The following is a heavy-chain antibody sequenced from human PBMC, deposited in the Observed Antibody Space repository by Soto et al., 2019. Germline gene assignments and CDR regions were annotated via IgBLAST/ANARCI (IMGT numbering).Heavy chain of an antibody. V-gene: IGHV3-48*03. CDR2: ISSSGSTI. CDR3: ARDLGGYSNSWYYFDY. J-gene: IGHJ4*02. Sequence: PGGSLRLSCAASGFTFSTYEMNWVRQAPGKGLEWVSYISSSGSTIYYADSVKGRFTISRDNAKKSLYLQMNSLRDEDTAVYYCARDLGGYSNSWYYFDYWGQGTLVTVSS. D-gene: IGHD6-13*01. CDR1: GFTFSTYE.